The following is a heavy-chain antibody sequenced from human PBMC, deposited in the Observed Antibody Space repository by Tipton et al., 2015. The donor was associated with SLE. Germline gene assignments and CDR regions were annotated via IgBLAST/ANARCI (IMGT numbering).Heavy chain of an antibody. Sequence: LSLTCAASGFTVSSNYMSWVRQAPGKGLEWVSVIYSGGSTYYADSVKGRFTISRHNSKNTLYLQMNSLRAEDTAVYYCARGMGVIQSWYAFDIWGQGTMVTVSS. J-gene: IGHJ3*02. CDR3: ARGMGVIQSWYAFDI. V-gene: IGHV3-53*04. D-gene: IGHD3-16*02. CDR2: IYSGGST. CDR1: GFTVSSNY.